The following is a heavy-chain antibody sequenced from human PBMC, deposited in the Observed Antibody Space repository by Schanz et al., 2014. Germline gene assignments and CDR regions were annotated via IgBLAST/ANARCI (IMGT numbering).Heavy chain of an antibody. J-gene: IGHJ4*02. D-gene: IGHD6-19*01. CDR1: RYTFNTYG. CDR3: ARGGYSSGWYDRDIAHFDY. V-gene: IGHV1-18*01. CDR2: ISGYTGDT. Sequence: QVQLVQSGAEVKKPGASVKVSCKASRYTFNTYGLNWVRQAPGQGPEWIGWISGYTGDTKYAQKLQGRVTMTTDTSTSTAYMELRSLRSDDTAVYYCARGGYSSGWYDRDIAHFDYWGQGTLVTVSS.